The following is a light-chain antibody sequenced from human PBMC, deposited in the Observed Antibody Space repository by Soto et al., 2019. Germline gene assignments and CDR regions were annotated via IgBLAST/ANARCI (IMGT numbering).Light chain of an antibody. CDR2: EVS. V-gene: IGLV2-14*01. Sequence: QSVLTQPASVSGSPGQSITISCTGTSSDVGGYNYVSWYQQHPGKAPKLMIYEVSNRPSGVSNRFSGSKSGNTASLTIAGLQAEEEADYYCSSYTSSSTRVFGGGTKLTVL. CDR3: SSYTSSSTRV. CDR1: SSDVGGYNY. J-gene: IGLJ2*01.